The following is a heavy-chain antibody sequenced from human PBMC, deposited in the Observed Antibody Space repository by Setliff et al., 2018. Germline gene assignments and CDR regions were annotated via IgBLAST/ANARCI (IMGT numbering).Heavy chain of an antibody. D-gene: IGHD2-2*01. J-gene: IGHJ4*02. Sequence: TLSLTCTVSGASVSSFDYYWSWIRQPPGKGLEYIGHISHGVSTSYSPSLKSRLSISADTSKNQFSLKLTSVTAADTAVYYCARTHCTTTSCFYFHYWGQGTVGTVSS. V-gene: IGHV4-30-4*01. CDR3: ARTHCTTTSCFYFHY. CDR1: GASVSSFDYY. CDR2: ISHGVST.